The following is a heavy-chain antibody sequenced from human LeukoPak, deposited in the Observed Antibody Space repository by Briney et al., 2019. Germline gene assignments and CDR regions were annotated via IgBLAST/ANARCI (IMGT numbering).Heavy chain of an antibody. CDR2: IKEDGSEK. J-gene: IGHJ4*02. CDR3: SSQYASSSNY. CDR1: GFTFSNYW. D-gene: IGHD6-6*01. Sequence: GGSLRLSCAASGFTFSNYWMSWVRQAPGKGLEWVANIKEDGSEKYYVDSVKGRLTISRDNAKNSLYLQMNSLRAVDTAVYYCSSQYASSSNYWGQGTLVTVSS. V-gene: IGHV3-7*05.